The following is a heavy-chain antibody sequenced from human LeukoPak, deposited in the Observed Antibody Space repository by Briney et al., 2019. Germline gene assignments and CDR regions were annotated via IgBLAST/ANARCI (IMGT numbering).Heavy chain of an antibody. CDR1: GYTFTGYY. CDR2: INPNSGGT. CDR3: ARYSSGQHGGDY. D-gene: IGHD6-19*01. Sequence: ASVKVSCTASGYTFTGYYMHWVRQAPGQGLEWMGWINPNSGGTNYAQKFQGRVTMTRDTSISTAYMELSRLRSDDTAVYYCARYSSGQHGGDYWGQGTLVTVSS. J-gene: IGHJ4*02. V-gene: IGHV1-2*02.